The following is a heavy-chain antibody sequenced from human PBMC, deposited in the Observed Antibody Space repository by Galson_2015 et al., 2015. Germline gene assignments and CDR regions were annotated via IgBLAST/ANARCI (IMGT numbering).Heavy chain of an antibody. Sequence: SVKVSCKASGYTFTSYATHWVRQAPGQRLEWMGWINAGNGNTKYSQKFQGRVTITRDTSASTAYMELSSLRSADTAMYYCARNRGVGPKYYIDDWGQGTLVTVSS. D-gene: IGHD1-26*01. CDR3: ARNRGVGPKYYIDD. CDR2: INAGNGNT. J-gene: IGHJ4*02. V-gene: IGHV1-3*01. CDR1: GYTFTSYA.